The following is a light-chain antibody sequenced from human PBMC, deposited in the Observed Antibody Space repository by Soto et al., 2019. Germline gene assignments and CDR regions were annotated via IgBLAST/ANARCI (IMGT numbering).Light chain of an antibody. Sequence: SYVLTQPPSVPVAPGQTARINCGGNNIGSKSVHWYQQKPGQAPVLVISSDSDRPSAIPERFSGSNSGNTATLTISRVEAGDEADYYCQVWDNTRDHVVFGVGTKLTVL. CDR2: SDS. V-gene: IGLV3-21*04. CDR3: QVWDNTRDHVV. CDR1: NIGSKS. J-gene: IGLJ3*02.